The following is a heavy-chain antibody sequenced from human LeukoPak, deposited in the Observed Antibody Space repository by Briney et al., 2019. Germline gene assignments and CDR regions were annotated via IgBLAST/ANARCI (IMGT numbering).Heavy chain of an antibody. CDR1: GFTFSSYA. CDR2: ISGSGGST. CDR3: AKVYCSSTSCYTLMYYFDY. Sequence: PGGSLRLSCAASGFTFSSYAMSWVGQAPGKGLEWVSAISGSGGSTYYADSVKGRFTISRDNSKNTLYLQMNSLRAEDTAVYYCAKVYCSSTSCYTLMYYFDYWGQGTLVTVSS. V-gene: IGHV3-23*01. J-gene: IGHJ4*02. D-gene: IGHD2-2*02.